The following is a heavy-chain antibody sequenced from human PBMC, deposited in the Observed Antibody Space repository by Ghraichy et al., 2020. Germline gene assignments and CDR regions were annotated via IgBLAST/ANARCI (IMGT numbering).Heavy chain of an antibody. CDR3: ASRGPLRYFDWLTPESTYYFDY. Sequence: LSLTCAASGFTVSSNYMSWVRQAPGKGLEWVSVIYSGGSTYYADSVKGRFTISRDNSKNTLYLQMNSLRAEDTAVYYCASRGPLRYFDWLTPESTYYFDYWGQGTLVTVSS. CDR1: GFTVSSNY. V-gene: IGHV3-53*01. CDR2: IYSGGST. D-gene: IGHD3-9*01. J-gene: IGHJ4*02.